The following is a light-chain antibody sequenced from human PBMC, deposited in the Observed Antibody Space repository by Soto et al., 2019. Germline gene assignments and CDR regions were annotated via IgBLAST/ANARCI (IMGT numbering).Light chain of an antibody. CDR2: GAS. CDR1: QSVSSN. J-gene: IGKJ1*01. V-gene: IGKV3-15*01. CDR3: QQYNNWPPWT. Sequence: EMVRTQSPATLSVSPGERDTLSCRPSQSVSSNLAWYQQKPGQAPRLLIYGASTRATGIPARFSGSGSGTEFTLTISSLQSEDFAVYYCQQYNNWPPWTFGQGTKV.